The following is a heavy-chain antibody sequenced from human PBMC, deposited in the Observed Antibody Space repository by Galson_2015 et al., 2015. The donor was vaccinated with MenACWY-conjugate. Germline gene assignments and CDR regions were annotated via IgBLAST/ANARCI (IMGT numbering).Heavy chain of an antibody. J-gene: IGHJ3*02. CDR3: ARDRSGFGLGELDTFDI. D-gene: IGHD3-10*01. CDR2: IKGDGSEI. V-gene: IGHV3-7*03. Sequence: SLRLSCAASGFTFGNYWMTWVRQAPGKGLEWVANIKGDGSEIWYVDSVKGRFTISRDNARYSLYLQMNALRAEDTAVYYCARDRSGFGLGELDTFDIWGQGTLVTVSS. CDR1: GFTFGNYW.